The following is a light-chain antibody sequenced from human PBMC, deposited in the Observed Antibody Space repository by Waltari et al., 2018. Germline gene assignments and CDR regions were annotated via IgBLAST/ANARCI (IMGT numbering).Light chain of an antibody. CDR1: RSNAGSSNL. Sequence: QSALTQPASVSGSPGQSISISCIGTRSNAGSSNLVSWYQHHPGKAPKLLIYEVYKRPSGVSIRFSGSKSGNTASLTISGLQAEDEADYYCCSYAGRSALLFGGGTNLTVL. CDR2: EVY. V-gene: IGLV2-23*02. J-gene: IGLJ2*01. CDR3: CSYAGRSALL.